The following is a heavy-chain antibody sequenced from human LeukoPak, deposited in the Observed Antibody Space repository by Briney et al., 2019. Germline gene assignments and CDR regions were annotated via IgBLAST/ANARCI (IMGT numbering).Heavy chain of an antibody. CDR1: GFTFSSYS. V-gene: IGHV3-21*01. CDR3: ARDLDNWNYINYFDY. J-gene: IGHJ4*02. CDR2: ISSSSYI. Sequence: GGSLRLSCAASGFTFSSYSMNWVRQAPGKGLEWVSSISSSSYIYYADSVKGRLTISRDNAKNSLYLQMNSLRAEDTAVYYCARDLDNWNYINYFDYWGQGTLVTVSS. D-gene: IGHD1-7*01.